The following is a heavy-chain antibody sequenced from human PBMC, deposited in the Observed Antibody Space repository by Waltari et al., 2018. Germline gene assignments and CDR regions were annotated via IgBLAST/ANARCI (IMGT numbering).Heavy chain of an antibody. CDR2: INPHSGDT. V-gene: IGHV1-2*02. D-gene: IGHD2-21*02. J-gene: IGHJ5*02. CDR3: ARLASVSASNTWFDP. Sequence: QVQLVQSGAEVKKPGASVKVSCKASGYTFTGYHMHRVRQAPGQGLEWMGWINPHSGDTNYAQNFQGRVTMTRDTSIGTAYMEVNTLTSDDTAVYYCARLASVSASNTWFDPWGQGTLVTVSS. CDR1: GYTFTGYH.